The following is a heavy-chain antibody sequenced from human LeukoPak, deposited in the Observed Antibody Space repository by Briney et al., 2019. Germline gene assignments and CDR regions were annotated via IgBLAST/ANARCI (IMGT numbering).Heavy chain of an antibody. Sequence: PSETLSLTCTVSGGSISSSSYYWGWIRQPPGKGLEWIGSIYYSGSTYYNPSLKSRVTISVDTSKNQFSLKLSSVTAADTAVYYCATPADYYGSGTFDCWGQGTLVTVSS. J-gene: IGHJ4*02. CDR3: ATPADYYGSGTFDC. D-gene: IGHD3-10*01. CDR2: IYYSGST. CDR1: GGSISSSSYY. V-gene: IGHV4-39*01.